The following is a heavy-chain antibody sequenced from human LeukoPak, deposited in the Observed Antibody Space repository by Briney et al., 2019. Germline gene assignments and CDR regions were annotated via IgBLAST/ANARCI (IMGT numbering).Heavy chain of an antibody. D-gene: IGHD6-19*01. CDR1: GGSISSGDYY. V-gene: IGHV4-30-4*01. Sequence: SQTLSLTCTVSGGSISSGDYYWSWIRQPPGKGLEWIGYIYYSGSTYYNPSLKSRVTISVDTSKNQFSLKLSSVTAADTAVYYRARAGSGWFRPYFDYWGQGTLVTVSS. J-gene: IGHJ4*02. CDR3: ARAGSGWFRPYFDY. CDR2: IYYSGST.